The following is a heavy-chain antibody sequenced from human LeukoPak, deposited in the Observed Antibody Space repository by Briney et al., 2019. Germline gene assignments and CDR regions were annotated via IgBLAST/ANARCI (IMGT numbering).Heavy chain of an antibody. V-gene: IGHV3-30*07. Sequence: PGGSLRLSCAASGFTFSSYAMHWVRQAPGKGLEWLAVIWYDGSNKYYADSVKGRFTISRDNSKNTLYLQMNSLRAEDTAVYYCARDLYDSSGYYRKGLDYWGQGTLVTVSS. J-gene: IGHJ4*02. CDR1: GFTFSSYA. CDR2: IWYDGSNK. D-gene: IGHD3-22*01. CDR3: ARDLYDSSGYYRKGLDY.